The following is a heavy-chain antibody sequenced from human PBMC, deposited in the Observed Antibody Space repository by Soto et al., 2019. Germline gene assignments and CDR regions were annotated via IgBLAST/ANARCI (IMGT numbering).Heavy chain of an antibody. J-gene: IGHJ4*02. D-gene: IGHD3-16*01. V-gene: IGHV4-31*03. CDR2: IYYSGST. CDR3: AGEGGDGVDY. Sequence: SETLSLTCTVSGGSIISTTSYWSWIRQHPGKGLEWIGYIYYSGSTDYNPSLKSRVMISVDTSENQFSLNLSSVTAADTAVYYFAGEGGDGVDYWGQGTLVTVSS. CDR1: GGSIISTTSY.